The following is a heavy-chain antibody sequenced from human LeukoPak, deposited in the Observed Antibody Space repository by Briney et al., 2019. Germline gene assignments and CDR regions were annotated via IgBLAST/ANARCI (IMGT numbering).Heavy chain of an antibody. CDR1: GFTFSSYS. V-gene: IGHV3-21*04. CDR3: AKDARRSSWSYFFDS. D-gene: IGHD6-13*01. J-gene: IGHJ4*02. CDR2: ISSSSSYI. Sequence: GGSLRLSCAASGFTFSSYSMNWVRQAPGKGLEWVSSISSSSSYIYYADSVKGRFTISRDNAKNSLYLQMNSLRAEDTAIYYCAKDARRSSWSYFFDSWGQGTLVTVSS.